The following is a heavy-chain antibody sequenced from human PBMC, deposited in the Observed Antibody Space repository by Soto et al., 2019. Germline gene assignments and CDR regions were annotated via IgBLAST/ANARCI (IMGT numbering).Heavy chain of an antibody. CDR3: ARSPSVKKQGYSSGWKAWYFDY. CDR2: INHSGST. Sequence: QVQLQQWGAGLLKPSETLSLTCAVYGGSFSGYYWSWIRQPPGKGLEWIGEINHSGSTNYNPSLKSRVTISVDTSKNQFSLKLSSVTAADTAVYYCARSPSVKKQGYSSGWKAWYFDYWGQGTLVTVSS. CDR1: GGSFSGYY. J-gene: IGHJ4*02. D-gene: IGHD6-19*01. V-gene: IGHV4-34*01.